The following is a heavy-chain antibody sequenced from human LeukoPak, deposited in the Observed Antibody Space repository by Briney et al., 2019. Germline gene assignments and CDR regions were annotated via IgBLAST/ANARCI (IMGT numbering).Heavy chain of an antibody. CDR2: ISSSSSYI. Sequence: GGSLRLSCAASGFTFSSYSMNWVRQAPGKGLEWVSSISSSSSYIYYADSVKGRFTIPRDNAKNSLYLQMNSLRAEDTAVYYCAREAREAYCGGDCYPSQFDYWGQGTLVTVSS. V-gene: IGHV3-21*01. CDR3: AREAREAYCGGDCYPSQFDY. D-gene: IGHD2-21*02. CDR1: GFTFSSYS. J-gene: IGHJ4*02.